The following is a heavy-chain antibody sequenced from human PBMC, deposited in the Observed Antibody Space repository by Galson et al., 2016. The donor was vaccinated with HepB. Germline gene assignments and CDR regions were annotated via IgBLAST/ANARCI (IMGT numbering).Heavy chain of an antibody. J-gene: IGHJ6*02. CDR3: ARDGRELVSHDYYSYMDV. V-gene: IGHV3-21*01. CDR1: GFTFSIYS. D-gene: IGHD1-7*01. CDR2: ISSGSTYI. Sequence: SLRLSCAASGFTFSIYSMNWVRQAPGKGLEWVSSISSGSTYIYYADSVNGRFTISRDNAKKSLFLQMNSLRAEDTAVYYCARDGRELVSHDYYSYMDVWGQGTTVTVSS.